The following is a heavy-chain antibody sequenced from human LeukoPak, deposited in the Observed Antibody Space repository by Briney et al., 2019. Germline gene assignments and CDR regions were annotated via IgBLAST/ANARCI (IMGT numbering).Heavy chain of an antibody. D-gene: IGHD1-26*01. Sequence: GGSLRLSCVVSGFTFSSYWMTWVRQAPGKGLEWVANINVDGSQKYYVDSVKGRVTLSRDNAKRSLYVQINSLRDEDTAVYYCARGLGAAHFDYWGQGTLVTVSS. CDR3: ARGLGAAHFDY. CDR1: GFTFSSYW. V-gene: IGHV3-7*04. CDR2: INVDGSQK. J-gene: IGHJ4*02.